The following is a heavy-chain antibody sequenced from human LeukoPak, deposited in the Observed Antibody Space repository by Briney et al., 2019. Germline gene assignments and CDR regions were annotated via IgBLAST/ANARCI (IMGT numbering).Heavy chain of an antibody. CDR2: ISSSSSYI. Sequence: GGSLRLSCAASGFTFSSYSMNWVRQAPGKGLEWVSSISSSSSYIYYADSVKGRFTISRDNAKNSLYLQMNSLRAEDTAVYYCARDRGRRGANCSGGSCYGSDYWGQGTLVTVSS. J-gene: IGHJ4*02. CDR3: ARDRGRRGANCSGGSCYGSDY. D-gene: IGHD2-15*01. CDR1: GFTFSSYS. V-gene: IGHV3-21*01.